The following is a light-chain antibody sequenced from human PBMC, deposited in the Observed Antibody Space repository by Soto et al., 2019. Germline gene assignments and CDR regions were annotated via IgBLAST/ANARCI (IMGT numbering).Light chain of an antibody. Sequence: DIPMTQSPSTLSASVGDRVTITCRASQSISSWLAWYQQKPGKAPKLLIYKASSLESGVPSRFSGSGSGTEVPLTISSLQPDDFATYYCQQYNSYSYTVGQGTKLEIK. J-gene: IGKJ2*01. CDR2: KAS. V-gene: IGKV1-5*03. CDR1: QSISSW. CDR3: QQYNSYSYT.